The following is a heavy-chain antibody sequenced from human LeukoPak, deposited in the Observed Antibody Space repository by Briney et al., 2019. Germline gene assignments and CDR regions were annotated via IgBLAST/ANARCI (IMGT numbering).Heavy chain of an antibody. J-gene: IGHJ6*02. Sequence: PSQTLSLTCTVSGGSISSSDYYWSWIRQPPGKGLEWIGYIYYSGSTYYNPSLKSRVTISVDTSKNQFSLKLSSVTAADTAVYYCAREGSRWTYYYYGMDVWGQGTTVTVSS. CDR3: AREGSRWTYYYYGMDV. CDR2: IYYSGST. D-gene: IGHD2-15*01. CDR1: GGSISSSDYY. V-gene: IGHV4-30-4*01.